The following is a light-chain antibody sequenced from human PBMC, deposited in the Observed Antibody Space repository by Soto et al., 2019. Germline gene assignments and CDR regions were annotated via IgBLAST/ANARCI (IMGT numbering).Light chain of an antibody. V-gene: IGLV2-14*01. CDR2: EVS. Sequence: QSVLTQPASVSASPGQSITISCTGTSSDIGGYIYVSWYQHHPGKAPRLMIYEVSSRPSGVSNRFSGSKSGNTASLTTSGLQAEDEAQYYCSSYSSANTVIFGGGTKVTVL. CDR3: SSYSSANTVI. CDR1: SSDIGGYIY. J-gene: IGLJ2*01.